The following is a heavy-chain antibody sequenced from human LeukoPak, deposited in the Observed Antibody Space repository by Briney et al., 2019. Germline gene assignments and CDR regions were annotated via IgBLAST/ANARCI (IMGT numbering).Heavy chain of an antibody. J-gene: IGHJ3*02. CDR3: ARDLGDRYSGYDYAFDI. D-gene: IGHD5-12*01. CDR2: ISYDGSNK. CDR1: GFTFSSYA. V-gene: IGHV3-30-3*01. Sequence: GGSLRLSCAASGFTFSSYAMHWVRQAPGKGLEWVAVISYDGSNKYYADSVKGRFTISRDNSKNTLYLQMNSLRAEDTAVYYCARDLGDRYSGYDYAFDIWGQGTMVTVSS.